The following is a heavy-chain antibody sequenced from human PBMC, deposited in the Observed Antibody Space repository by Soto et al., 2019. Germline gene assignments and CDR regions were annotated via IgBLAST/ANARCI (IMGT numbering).Heavy chain of an antibody. CDR2: IYYSGST. Sequence: SETLSLTCTVSGGSISSYYWSWIRQPPGKGLEWIGYIYYSGSTNYNPSLKSRVTISVDTSKNQFSLKLSSVTAADTAVYYCARGYCSSTSCQQNYYYYYMDVWGKGTTVTVSS. CDR3: ARGYCSSTSCQQNYYYYYMDV. CDR1: GGSISSYY. V-gene: IGHV4-59*01. D-gene: IGHD2-2*01. J-gene: IGHJ6*03.